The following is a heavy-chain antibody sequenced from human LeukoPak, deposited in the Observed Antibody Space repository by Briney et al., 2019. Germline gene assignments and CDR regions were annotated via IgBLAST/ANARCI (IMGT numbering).Heavy chain of an antibody. V-gene: IGHV3-74*01. CDR2: INSDGKST. D-gene: IGHD3-22*01. Sequence: GGSLRLSCAASGFTFSTSWMDWVGHAPGKGLVWVSGINSDGKSTNYADSVKGRFTISRDNAKNNMELQMNRLRAEDTAVYYCVRDIGYYDKVGGQGTLVTVSS. J-gene: IGHJ4*02. CDR1: GFTFSTSW. CDR3: VRDIGYYDKV.